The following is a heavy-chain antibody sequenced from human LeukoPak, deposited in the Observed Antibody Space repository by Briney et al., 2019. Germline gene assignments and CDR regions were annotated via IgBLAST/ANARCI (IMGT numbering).Heavy chain of an antibody. Sequence: PGGSLRLSCAASGFTFSSYSMNWVRQAPGKGLEWVSSISSSSSYIYYADSVKGRFTISRDNSKSTLYLQMNSLRAEDTAVYYCARGENSWSSPDYWGQGTLVTVSS. CDR2: ISSSSSYI. V-gene: IGHV3-21*04. CDR3: ARGENSWSSPDY. D-gene: IGHD6-13*01. J-gene: IGHJ4*02. CDR1: GFTFSSYS.